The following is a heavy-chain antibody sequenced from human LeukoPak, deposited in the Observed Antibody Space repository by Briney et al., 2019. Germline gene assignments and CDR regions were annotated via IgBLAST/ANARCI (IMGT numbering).Heavy chain of an antibody. J-gene: IGHJ4*02. V-gene: IGHV4-34*01. CDR1: GGSFSGYY. D-gene: IGHD6-13*01. CDR2: INHSGST. CDR3: ARALSSWRYYFDY. Sequence: SETLSLTCAVYGGSFSGYYWSWIRQSPGKGLEWIGEINHSGSTNYNPSLKSRVTISVDTSKNQFSLKLSSVTAADTAVYYCARALSSWRYYFDYWGQGTLVTVSS.